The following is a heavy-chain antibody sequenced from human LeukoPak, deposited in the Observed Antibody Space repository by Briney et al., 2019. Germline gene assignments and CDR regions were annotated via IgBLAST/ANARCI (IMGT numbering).Heavy chain of an antibody. V-gene: IGHV1-18*01. CDR2: ISAYNGNT. CDR3: ARSSAYCSGTSCSETNWFDP. J-gene: IGHJ5*02. CDR1: GYTFTSYG. Sequence: ASVEVSCKASGYTFTSYGISWVRQAPGQGLEWMGWISAYNGNTNYAQKLQGRVTMTTDTSTSTAYMELRSLRSDDTAVYYCARSSAYCSGTSCSETNWFDPWGQGTLVTVSS. D-gene: IGHD2-2*01.